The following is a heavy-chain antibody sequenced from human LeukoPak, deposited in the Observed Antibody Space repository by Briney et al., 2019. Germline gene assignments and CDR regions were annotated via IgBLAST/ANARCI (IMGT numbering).Heavy chain of an antibody. Sequence: GGSLRLSCAASGFTFSSYAMSWVRQAPGKGLEWVSAISGSGGSTYYADSVKGRFTISRDNSKNTLYLQMNSLRAEDTAVYYCAKGPIAAYSTSWYDYWGQGTLVTVSS. V-gene: IGHV3-23*01. CDR2: ISGSGGST. D-gene: IGHD6-13*01. CDR3: AKGPIAAYSTSWYDY. J-gene: IGHJ4*02. CDR1: GFTFSSYA.